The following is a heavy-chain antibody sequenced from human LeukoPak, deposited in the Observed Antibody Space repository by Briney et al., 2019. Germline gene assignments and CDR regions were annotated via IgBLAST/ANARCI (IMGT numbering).Heavy chain of an antibody. J-gene: IGHJ4*02. V-gene: IGHV3-53*05. CDR1: GFTVSGNY. D-gene: IGHD1-26*01. CDR3: VKDLMGGSYVSVD. Sequence: GGSLRLSCAASGFTVSGNYMTWVRQAPGKGLEWVSVIYSGGSTYYADSVKGRFTISRDNSKNTLYLQMSSLRAEDTAVYYCVKDLMGGSYVSVDWGQGTLVTVSS. CDR2: IYSGGST.